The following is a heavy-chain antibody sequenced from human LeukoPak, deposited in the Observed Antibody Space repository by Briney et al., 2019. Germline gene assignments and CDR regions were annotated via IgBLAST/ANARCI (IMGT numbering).Heavy chain of an antibody. J-gene: IGHJ4*02. V-gene: IGHV4-34*01. CDR1: GGSFSGYY. Sequence: SETLSLTCAVYGGSFSGYYWSWIRQPPGKGLEWIGEINHSGSTNYNPSLKSRDTISVDTSKNQFSLELSSVTAADTAVYYCASGYSSSWYYFDYWGQGTLVTVSS. CDR3: ASGYSSSWYYFDY. D-gene: IGHD6-13*01. CDR2: INHSGST.